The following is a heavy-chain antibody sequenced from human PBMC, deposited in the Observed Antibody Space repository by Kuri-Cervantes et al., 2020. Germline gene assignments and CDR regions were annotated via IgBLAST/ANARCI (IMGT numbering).Heavy chain of an antibody. CDR3: ATSPGYYFYDY. CDR1: GLFISHGHY. J-gene: IGHJ4*02. CDR2: IYHTGST. Sequence: SETLSLTCAVSGLFISHGHYWGWIRQPPGKGLEWIGSIYHTGSTYYNLSLKSRVTISVDTSKNQFSLKLSSVTAADTAVYYCATSPGYYFYDYWGQGTLVTVSS. V-gene: IGHV4-38-2*01. D-gene: IGHD3-22*01.